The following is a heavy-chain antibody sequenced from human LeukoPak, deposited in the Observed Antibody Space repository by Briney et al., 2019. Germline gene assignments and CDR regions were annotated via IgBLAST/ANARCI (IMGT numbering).Heavy chain of an antibody. Sequence: ASVKVSCKTSGYTFINYGITWVRQAPGQGLEWMGWISTYNDNTNYAQKLQGRVTMTTDTSTSTAYMELRSLRSDDTAVYYCARLMVRGVIDYWGQGTLVTVSS. CDR3: ARLMVRGVIDY. CDR2: ISTYNDNT. V-gene: IGHV1-18*01. CDR1: GYTFINYG. D-gene: IGHD3-10*01. J-gene: IGHJ4*02.